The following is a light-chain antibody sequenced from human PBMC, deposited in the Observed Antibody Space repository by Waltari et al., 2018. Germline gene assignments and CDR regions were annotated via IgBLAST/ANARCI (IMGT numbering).Light chain of an antibody. CDR1: LTIGTW. V-gene: IGKV1-5*03. CDR3: QQYNSYPYT. Sequence: DIQMTQSPSTLSASVGDRPIHTCRASLTIGTWLAWYQQKSGKAPKRLIYKASSLESGVPPRFSGSGSGTEFTLTISSLQPDDFATYHCQQYNSYPYTFGQGTKLEIK. J-gene: IGKJ2*01. CDR2: KAS.